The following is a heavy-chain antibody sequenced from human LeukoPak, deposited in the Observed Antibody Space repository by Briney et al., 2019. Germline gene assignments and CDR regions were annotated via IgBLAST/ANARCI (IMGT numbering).Heavy chain of an antibody. CDR2: ISCDGINK. V-gene: IGHV3-30*03. J-gene: IGHJ6*03. Sequence: GGPLRLSCGASGFTFYRCGMHWVRQATEEAVEWVADISCDGINKYYADSVKGRFTISRDNSKNTLYLQMNSLKTEDTAVYYCTTDPSSGWYYYYYYYYYMDVWGKGTTVTVSS. CDR3: TTDPSSGWYYYYYYYYYMDV. D-gene: IGHD6-19*01. CDR1: GFTFYRCG.